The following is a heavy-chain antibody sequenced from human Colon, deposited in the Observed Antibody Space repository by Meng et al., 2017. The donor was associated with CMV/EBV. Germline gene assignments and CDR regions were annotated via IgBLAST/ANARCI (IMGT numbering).Heavy chain of an antibody. V-gene: IGHV3-23*01. D-gene: IGHD2-21*01. Sequence: GGSLRLSCAASGFTFSTYAMNWVRQAPGEGLEWISIISGSDGRTHYADSVKGRFTISRDNSKNTLYLQMNNLRAEDTAIYYCAKDGLSFCGGNCYHYIDYWGRGTLVTVSS. CDR1: GFTFSTYA. CDR3: AKDGLSFCGGNCYHYIDY. J-gene: IGHJ4*02. CDR2: ISGSDGRT.